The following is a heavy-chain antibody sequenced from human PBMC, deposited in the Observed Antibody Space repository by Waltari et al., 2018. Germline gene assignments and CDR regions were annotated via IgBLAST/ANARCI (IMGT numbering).Heavy chain of an antibody. J-gene: IGHJ4*02. CDR1: GFTFSSYS. CDR3: ARDRYGYNYFDY. CDR2: ISSSSYI. V-gene: IGHV3-21*01. Sequence: EVQLVESGGGLVKPGGSLRLSCAASGFTFSSYSMHWVRQAPGKGLEWVSSISSSSYIYYADSVKGRFTISRDNAKNSLYLQMNSLRAEDTAVYYCARDRYGYNYFDYWGQGTLVTVSS. D-gene: IGHD5-12*01.